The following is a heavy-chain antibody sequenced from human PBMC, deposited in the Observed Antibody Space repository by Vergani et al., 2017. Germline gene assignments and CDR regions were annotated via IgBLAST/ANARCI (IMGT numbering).Heavy chain of an antibody. D-gene: IGHD3-10*01. CDR3: ARRATITMVRSLDY. CDR2: ISGSGGST. Sequence: EVQLLESGGGLVQPGGSLRLSCAASGFTFSSYAMSWVRQAPGKGLEWVSAISGSGGSTYYADSVKGRFTISRDNAKNSLYLQMNSLRAEDTAVYYCARRATITMVRSLDYWGQGTLVTVSS. J-gene: IGHJ4*02. CDR1: GFTFSSYA. V-gene: IGHV3-23*01.